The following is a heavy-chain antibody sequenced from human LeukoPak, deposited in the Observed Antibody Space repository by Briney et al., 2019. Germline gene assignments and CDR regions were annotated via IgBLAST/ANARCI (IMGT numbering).Heavy chain of an antibody. CDR2: ISYDGSNK. Sequence: GRSLRLSCAASGFTFSNYAMHWVRQAPGKGLEWVALISYDGSNKYYADFVKGRFTISRDSSKNTLYLQMNSLRAEDTAVYYCAKDIGYYGSGMLDYWGQGTLVTVSS. CDR3: AKDIGYYGSGMLDY. V-gene: IGHV3-30*04. J-gene: IGHJ4*02. CDR1: GFTFSNYA. D-gene: IGHD3-10*01.